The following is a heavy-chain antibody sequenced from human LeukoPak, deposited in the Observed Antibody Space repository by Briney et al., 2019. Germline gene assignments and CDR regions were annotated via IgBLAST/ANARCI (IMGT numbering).Heavy chain of an antibody. CDR3: AREGPYGYYYGMDV. D-gene: IGHD4-17*01. J-gene: IGHJ6*02. CDR1: GYSFSTYA. V-gene: IGHV7-4-1*02. CDR2: INTNTGNP. Sequence: ASVKVSCKASGYSFSTYAIQWVRQAPGQGLEWMGWINTNTGNPTYAQGFTGRFVFSLDTSVSTAYLQISSLKAEDTAVYYCAREGPYGYYYGMDVWGQGTTVTVSS.